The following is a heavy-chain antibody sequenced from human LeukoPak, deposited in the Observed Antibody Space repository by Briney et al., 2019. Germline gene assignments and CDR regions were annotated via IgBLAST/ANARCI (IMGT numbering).Heavy chain of an antibody. J-gene: IGHJ5*02. CDR2: ISYDGSNK. CDR3: AREEGYCSSTSCFRWFDP. V-gene: IGHV3-30-3*01. D-gene: IGHD2-2*01. CDR1: GFTFSSYA. Sequence: GSLRLSCAASGFTFSSYAMHWVRQAPGKGLEWVAVISYDGSNKYYADSVKGRFTISRDNSKNTLYLQMNSLRAGDTAVYYCAREEGYCSSTSCFRWFDPWGQGTLVTVSS.